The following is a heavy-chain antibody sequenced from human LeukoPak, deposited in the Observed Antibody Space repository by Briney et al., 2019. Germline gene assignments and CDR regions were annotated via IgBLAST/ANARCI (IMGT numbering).Heavy chain of an antibody. Sequence: GSLRLSCAVSGFRASDCYMSWVRQAPGKGLEWVALIRGSGDTFYGDSVKGRFTISRDDSKNTVYLRMNSLRVEDTAVYFCARDRAATQDWVEFDPWGQGTPVTVSS. CDR3: ARDRAATQDWVEFDP. J-gene: IGHJ5*02. D-gene: IGHD2-15*01. CDR1: GFRASDCY. V-gene: IGHV3-66*01. CDR2: IRGSGDT.